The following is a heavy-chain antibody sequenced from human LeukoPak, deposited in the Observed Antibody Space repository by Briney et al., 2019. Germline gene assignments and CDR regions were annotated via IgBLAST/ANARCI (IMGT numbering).Heavy chain of an antibody. CDR3: ARGVDYDYYYYMDA. Sequence: ASVKVSCKASGYTFTSYAMHWVRQAPGQRLEWMGWINAGNGNTKYSQKFQGRVTITRDTSASTAYMELSSLRSEDTAVYYCARGVDYDYYYYMDAWGKGTTVTVSS. CDR1: GYTFTSYA. J-gene: IGHJ6*03. CDR2: INAGNGNT. V-gene: IGHV1-3*01.